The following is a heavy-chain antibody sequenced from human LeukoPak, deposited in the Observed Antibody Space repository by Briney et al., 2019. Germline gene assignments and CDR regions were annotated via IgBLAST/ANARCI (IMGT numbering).Heavy chain of an antibody. D-gene: IGHD6-13*01. Sequence: ASVKVSCKASGGTFNSYAISWVRQAPRQGLEWMGRIIPTLGIATYAQKLQGRVTITADKSTSTAYMELSSLRSEDTAVYYCARERAGDYWGQGTLVTVSS. CDR1: GGTFNSYA. CDR2: IIPTLGIA. V-gene: IGHV1-69*04. J-gene: IGHJ4*02. CDR3: ARERAGDY.